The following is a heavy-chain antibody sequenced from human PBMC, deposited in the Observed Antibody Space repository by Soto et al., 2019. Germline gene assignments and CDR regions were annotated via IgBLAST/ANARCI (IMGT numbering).Heavy chain of an antibody. D-gene: IGHD6-6*01. CDR3: AKSLVARPYDY. CDR2: ISSSGSYI. CDR1: GFTCSGYS. V-gene: IGHV3-21*04. Sequence: GGSLRLSCAASGFTCSGYSMNWVRQAPGKGLEWVSSISSSGSYIYYADSVKGRFTISRDNSKNTLYLQMNSLRAEDTAVYYCAKSLVARPYDYWGQGTLVTVSS. J-gene: IGHJ4*02.